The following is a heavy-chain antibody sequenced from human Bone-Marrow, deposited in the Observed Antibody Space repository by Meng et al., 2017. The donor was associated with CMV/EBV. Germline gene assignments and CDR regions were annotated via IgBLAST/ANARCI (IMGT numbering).Heavy chain of an antibody. D-gene: IGHD5-24*01. CDR3: AKVLYVATITGGRYFDL. CDR1: GFTYSSYW. CDR2: ISYDGSNK. Sequence: GESLKISCAASGFTYSSYWMHWVRQAPGKGLEWVAVISYDGSNKYYADSVKGRFTISRDNSKNTLYLQMNSLRAEDTAVYYCAKVLYVATITGGRYFDLWGRGTLVTVSS. J-gene: IGHJ2*01. V-gene: IGHV3-30*18.